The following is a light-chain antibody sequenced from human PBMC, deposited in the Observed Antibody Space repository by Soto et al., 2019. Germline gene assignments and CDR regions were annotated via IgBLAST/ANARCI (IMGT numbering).Light chain of an antibody. Sequence: DIQMSQSPSSLSASVGDRVTITCQASQGIRNYLNWYRQKPGKVPKLLIYDASSLETGVPSRFSGSGSGTDFTFTISSLQPEDIASYYCQQYHNLPFTFGQGPKLEIK. CDR3: QQYHNLPFT. J-gene: IGKJ2*01. V-gene: IGKV1-33*01. CDR1: QGIRNY. CDR2: DAS.